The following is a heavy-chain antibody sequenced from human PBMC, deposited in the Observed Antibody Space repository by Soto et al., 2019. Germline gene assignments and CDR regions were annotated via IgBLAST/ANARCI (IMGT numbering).Heavy chain of an antibody. CDR2: ISSSSSTI. Sequence: EVQLVESGGGLVQPGGSLRLSCAASGFTFSSYSMNWVRQAPGKGLEWVSYISSSSSTIYYADSVKGRFTISRDNAKNSLYLQMNSLRAEDTAVYYCARGLEWFTPLDYYYYYMDVWGKGTTVTVSS. J-gene: IGHJ6*03. V-gene: IGHV3-48*01. CDR3: ARGLEWFTPLDYYYYYMDV. CDR1: GFTFSSYS. D-gene: IGHD3-3*01.